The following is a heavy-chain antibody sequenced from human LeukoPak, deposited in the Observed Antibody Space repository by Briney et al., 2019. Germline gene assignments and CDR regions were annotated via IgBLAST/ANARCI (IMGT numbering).Heavy chain of an antibody. CDR3: ASHSSPLVGASSDY. D-gene: IGHD6-13*01. CDR2: ISLSSSSI. V-gene: IGHV3-48*01. CDR1: GFTFSHYG. Sequence: GGSLRLSCAASGFTFSHYGMHWVRQAPGKGLEWVSYISLSSSSIYYADSLKGRFTISRDNAKNSLYLQMNSLRAEDTALYYCASHSSPLVGASSDYWGQGTLVTVSS. J-gene: IGHJ4*02.